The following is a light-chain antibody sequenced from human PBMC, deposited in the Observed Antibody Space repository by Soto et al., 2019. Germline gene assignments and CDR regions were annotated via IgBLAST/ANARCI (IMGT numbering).Light chain of an antibody. CDR2: DAS. CDR3: QQRSNGIT. CDR1: QSVSSY. Sequence: ESVLTQSPATLSLYPGERATLSCRASQSVSSYLAWYQQKPGQAPRLLIYDASNRATGIPARFSGSGSGTDFTLTISSLEPEDFAVYYCQQRSNGITFGQGTRLEIK. J-gene: IGKJ5*01. V-gene: IGKV3-11*01.